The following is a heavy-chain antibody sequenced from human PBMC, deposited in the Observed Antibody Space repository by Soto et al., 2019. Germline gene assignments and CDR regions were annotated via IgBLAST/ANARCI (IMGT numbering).Heavy chain of an antibody. Sequence: ASFKVSCKASGYSFTGYYMHWVRQAPGQGFEWMGLINPNSGGTNYAQKFQDWVTMTRDTSISTAYMELSRLRSDDTAVYYCARDRYYYDSSGLLGMDVWGQGTTVTVSS. V-gene: IGHV1-2*04. J-gene: IGHJ6*02. CDR2: INPNSGGT. CDR3: ARDRYYYDSSGLLGMDV. CDR1: GYSFTGYY. D-gene: IGHD3-22*01.